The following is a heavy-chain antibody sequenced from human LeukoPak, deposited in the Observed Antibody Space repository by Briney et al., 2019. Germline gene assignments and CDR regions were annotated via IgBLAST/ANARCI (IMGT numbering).Heavy chain of an antibody. CDR2: IYSGGST. D-gene: IGHD3-22*01. J-gene: IGHJ4*02. Sequence: GGSLRLSCAASGFTVSSNYMSWVRQAPGKGLEWVSVIYSGGSTCYADSVKGRFTISRDNSKNTLYLQMNSLRAEDTAVYYCARDGYYYDSSGYYYPTFDYWGQGTLVTVSS. CDR1: GFTVSSNY. V-gene: IGHV3-66*01. CDR3: ARDGYYYDSSGYYYPTFDY.